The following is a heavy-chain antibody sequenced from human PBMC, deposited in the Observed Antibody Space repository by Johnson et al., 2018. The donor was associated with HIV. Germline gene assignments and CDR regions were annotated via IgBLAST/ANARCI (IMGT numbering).Heavy chain of an antibody. Sequence: EVQLVESGGGVVQPGGSLRLSCVASGISFSSYWMHWVRQAPGKGLVWVSRIKSDGTITNYADSVKGRFTISRDNAKDTLYLQMNSLRAEDTAVYYCASGGSRYSGSYLSDAFDIWGPGTMVTVSS. D-gene: IGHD1-26*01. CDR1: GISFSSYW. CDR3: ASGGSRYSGSYLSDAFDI. V-gene: IGHV3-74*02. CDR2: IKSDGTIT. J-gene: IGHJ3*02.